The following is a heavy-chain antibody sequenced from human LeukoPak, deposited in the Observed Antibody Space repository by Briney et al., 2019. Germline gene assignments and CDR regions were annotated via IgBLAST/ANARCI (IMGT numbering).Heavy chain of an antibody. CDR3: ARGRRYSGSYYVTNYYYYYYMDV. V-gene: IGHV1-8*03. CDR1: GYTFTSYD. Sequence: GASVKVSCTASGYTFTSYDINWVRQATGQGLEWMGWMNPNSGNTGYAQKFQGRVTITRNTSISTAYMELSSLRSEDTAVYYCARGRRYSGSYYVTNYYYYYYMDVWGKGTTVTVSS. J-gene: IGHJ6*03. CDR2: MNPNSGNT. D-gene: IGHD1-26*01.